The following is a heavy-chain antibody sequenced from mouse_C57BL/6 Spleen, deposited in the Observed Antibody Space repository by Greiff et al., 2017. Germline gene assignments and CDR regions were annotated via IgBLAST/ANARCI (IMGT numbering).Heavy chain of an antibody. J-gene: IGHJ2*01. CDR3: ARGGDGSSFYYFDY. Sequence: QVQLKQPGAELVMPGASVKLSCKASGYTFTSYWMHWVKQRPGQGLEWIGEIDPSDSYTNYNQKFKGKSTLTVDKSSSTAYMQLSSLTSEDSAVYYCARGGDGSSFYYFDYWGQGTTLTVSS. V-gene: IGHV1-69*01. CDR2: IDPSDSYT. D-gene: IGHD1-1*01. CDR1: GYTFTSYW.